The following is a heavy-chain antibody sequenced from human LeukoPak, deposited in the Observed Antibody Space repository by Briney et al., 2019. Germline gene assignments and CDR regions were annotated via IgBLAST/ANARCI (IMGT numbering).Heavy chain of an antibody. CDR2: ISYDGSNK. J-gene: IGHJ4*02. CDR1: GFTFSSYA. CDR3: ASQSQAVAGTVIY. D-gene: IGHD6-19*01. Sequence: GGSLRLSCAASGFTFSSYAMHWVRQAPGKGLEWVAVISYDGSNKYYADSVKGRFTISRDNSKNTLYLQMNSLRAEDTAVYYCASQSQAVAGTVIYWGQGTLVTVSS. V-gene: IGHV3-30*04.